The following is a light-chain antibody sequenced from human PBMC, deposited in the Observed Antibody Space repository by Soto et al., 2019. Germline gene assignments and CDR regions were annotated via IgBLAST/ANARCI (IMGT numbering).Light chain of an antibody. V-gene: IGKV3-20*01. Sequence: EIVLTQSPATLSLSPGERATLSCRASQSVSSYLAWYQQKPGQAPRLLIYDASNRATGIPARFSGSGSGTDFTLTTSRLEPEDFAVYYCQQYGSSPLTLGGGTKVVIK. J-gene: IGKJ4*01. CDR3: QQYGSSPLT. CDR2: DAS. CDR1: QSVSSY.